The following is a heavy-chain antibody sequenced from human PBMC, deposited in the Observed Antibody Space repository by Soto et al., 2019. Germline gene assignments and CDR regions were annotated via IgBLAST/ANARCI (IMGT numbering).Heavy chain of an antibody. J-gene: IGHJ3*02. CDR2: LSSSGSRI. Sequence: GSLMLSCAVSRFTLTTYSMGWVRQAPGRGLEWVSGLSSSGSRIYYADSVKGRFTISRDNAKNSLYREMNSSRAGDTAVYYCARGGYSYGYGVYAFDIWGQETMVTVSS. D-gene: IGHD5-18*01. CDR3: ARGGYSYGYGVYAFDI. CDR1: RFTLTTYS. V-gene: IGHV3-11*01.